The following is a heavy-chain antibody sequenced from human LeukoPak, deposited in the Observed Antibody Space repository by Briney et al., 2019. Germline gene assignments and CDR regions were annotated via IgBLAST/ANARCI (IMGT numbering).Heavy chain of an antibody. CDR2: ISSSGSTI. CDR1: GFTFSGYE. D-gene: IGHD3-9*01. Sequence: GGSLRLSCAASGFTFSGYEMNWVRQAPGKGLEWVSYISSSGSTIYYADSVKGRFTISRDNAKNSLYLQMNSLRAEDTAVYYCARRDYDILTGWNYYYMDVWGKGTTVTISS. V-gene: IGHV3-48*03. J-gene: IGHJ6*03. CDR3: ARRDYDILTGWNYYYMDV.